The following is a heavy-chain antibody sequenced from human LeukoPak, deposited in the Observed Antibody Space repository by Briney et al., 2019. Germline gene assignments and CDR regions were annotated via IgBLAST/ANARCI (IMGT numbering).Heavy chain of an antibody. CDR1: GFTFSSYA. J-gene: IGHJ4*02. D-gene: IGHD6-6*01. CDR3: AKNEYSRSHVDY. CDR2: ISGSGGST. Sequence: GGSLRLSCAASGFTFSSYAMSWVRQAPGKGLEWVSGISGSGGSTYYADSVKGRFTISRDNSKNTVYPQMNSLRAEDTAVYYCAKNEYSRSHVDYWGQGTLVTVSS. V-gene: IGHV3-23*01.